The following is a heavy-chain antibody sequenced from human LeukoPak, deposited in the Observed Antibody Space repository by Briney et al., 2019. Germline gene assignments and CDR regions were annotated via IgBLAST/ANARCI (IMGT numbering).Heavy chain of an antibody. J-gene: IGHJ4*02. Sequence: SETLSLTCAVYGGSFSGYYWSWIRQPPGKGLEWIGEINHSGSTNYNPSLKSRVTISVDTSKNQFSLKLSSVTAADTAVYYCASGPASSAGVDYWGQGTLVTVSS. V-gene: IGHV4-34*09. CDR1: GGSFSGYY. CDR2: INHSGST. D-gene: IGHD6-19*01. CDR3: ASGPASSAGVDY.